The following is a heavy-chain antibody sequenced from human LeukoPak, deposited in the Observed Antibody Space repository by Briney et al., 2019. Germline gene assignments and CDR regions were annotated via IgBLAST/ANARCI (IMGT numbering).Heavy chain of an antibody. D-gene: IGHD3-10*01. Sequence: SETLSLTCAVYGGSLSGSYWSWIRQPPGKGLEWIGEINHSGSTNYNPSLKSRVTISVDTSKNQFSLKLSSVTAADTAVYYCARGFRYYGSGSYYNVVNYYGMDVWGQGTTVTVSS. V-gene: IGHV4-34*01. CDR2: INHSGST. CDR1: GGSLSGSY. CDR3: ARGFRYYGSGSYYNVVNYYGMDV. J-gene: IGHJ6*02.